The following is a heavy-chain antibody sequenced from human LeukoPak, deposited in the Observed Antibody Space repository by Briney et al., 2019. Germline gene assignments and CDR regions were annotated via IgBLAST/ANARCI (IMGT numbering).Heavy chain of an antibody. CDR2: NSWNSGRI. V-gene: IGHV3-9*01. D-gene: IGHD3/OR15-3a*01. CDR1: GFTFDQYA. J-gene: IGHJ4*02. CDR3: AKVGIFGLVTYYFDY. Sequence: PGGPLRLTCAASGFTFDQYARHRVPQTPWKCPESVTGNSWNSGRIDYADSVKGRFTISRDNAKNSLYLQMNSLKPEHTAFYYCAKVGIFGLVTYYFDYWGQGTLVTVSS.